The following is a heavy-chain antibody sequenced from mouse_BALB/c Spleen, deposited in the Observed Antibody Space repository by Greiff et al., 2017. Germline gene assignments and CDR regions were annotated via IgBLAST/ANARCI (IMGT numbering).Heavy chain of an antibody. CDR1: GFSLSTSGMG. CDR2: IWWDDDK. CDR3: ARIEYGYDVGDSYFDV. J-gene: IGHJ1*01. Sequence: QVQLKESGPGILQPSQTLSLTCSFSGFSLSTSGMGVGWIRQPSGKGLEWLAHIWWDDDKRYNPALKSRLTISKDTSSNQVFLKIASVDTADTATYYCARIEYGYDVGDSYFDVWGAGTTVTVSS. D-gene: IGHD2-2*01. V-gene: IGHV8-8*01.